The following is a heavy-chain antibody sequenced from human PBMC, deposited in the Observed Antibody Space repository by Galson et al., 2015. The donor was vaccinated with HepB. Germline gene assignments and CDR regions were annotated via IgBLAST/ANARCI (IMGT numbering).Heavy chain of an antibody. CDR3: AREGWFDP. CDR1: GYTLTDYY. Sequence: SVKVSCKASGYTLTDYYMHWVRQAPGQGLEWMGWINPNSGGTNYAQKFQGRVTMTRDTSISTAYMEVSRLRSDDTAVYYCAREGWFDPWGQGTLVTVSS. V-gene: IGHV1-2*02. J-gene: IGHJ5*02. CDR2: INPNSGGT.